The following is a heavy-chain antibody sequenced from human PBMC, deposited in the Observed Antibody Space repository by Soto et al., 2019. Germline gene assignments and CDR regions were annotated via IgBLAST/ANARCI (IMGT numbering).Heavy chain of an antibody. Sequence: GGSLRLSCAASGFTFSSYAMHWVRQAPGKGLEWVAVISYDGSNKYYADSVKGRFTISRDNSKNTLYLQMNSLRAEDTAVYYCEGIAVAGSGAFDIWGQGTMVTVSS. J-gene: IGHJ3*02. CDR1: GFTFSSYA. CDR3: EGIAVAGSGAFDI. D-gene: IGHD6-19*01. V-gene: IGHV3-30*04. CDR2: ISYDGSNK.